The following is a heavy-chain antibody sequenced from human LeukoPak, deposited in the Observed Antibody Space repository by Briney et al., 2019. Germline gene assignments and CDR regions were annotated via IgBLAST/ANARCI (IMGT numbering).Heavy chain of an antibody. J-gene: IGHJ4*02. Sequence: GGSLRLSCAASGFTFRSNGMHWVRQAPGKGLEWVAVIWYDGSNKYYGDSVKGRFTISRDNSRDTLYLQMNSLRAEDTAVYYCVRDWDSYGGYWGQGTVVTVSS. CDR1: GFTFRSNG. V-gene: IGHV3-33*01. D-gene: IGHD5-18*01. CDR3: VRDWDSYGGY. CDR2: IWYDGSNK.